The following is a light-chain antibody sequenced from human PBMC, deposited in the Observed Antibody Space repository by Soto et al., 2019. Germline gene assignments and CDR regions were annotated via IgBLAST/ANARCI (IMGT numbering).Light chain of an antibody. CDR1: QSVSSN. CDR2: GAS. Sequence: EIVMTQSPATLSVSPVERATLSCRSSQSVSSNLAWYQQKPGQAPRLLIYGASTRATGIPARFSGSGSGTEFTLTISSLQSEDFAVYYCQQYNNWPQTVGQGTKVEIK. J-gene: IGKJ1*01. V-gene: IGKV3-15*01. CDR3: QQYNNWPQT.